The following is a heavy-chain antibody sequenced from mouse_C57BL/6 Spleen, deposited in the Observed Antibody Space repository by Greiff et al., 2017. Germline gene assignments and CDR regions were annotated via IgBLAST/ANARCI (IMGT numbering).Heavy chain of an antibody. J-gene: IGHJ2*01. Sequence: EVQGVESGGGLVKPGGSLKLSCAASGFTFSDYGMHWVRPAPETGLEWVAYISSGSSTIYYADTVKGRFTISRDNAKNTLFLQMTSLRSEDTAMYYCARRGAITTVVGTYFDYWGQGTTLTVSS. CDR1: GFTFSDYG. V-gene: IGHV5-17*01. CDR2: ISSGSSTI. CDR3: ARRGAITTVVGTYFDY. D-gene: IGHD1-1*01.